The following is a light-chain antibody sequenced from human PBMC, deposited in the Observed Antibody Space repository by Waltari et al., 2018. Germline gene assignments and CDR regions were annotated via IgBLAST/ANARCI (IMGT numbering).Light chain of an antibody. CDR1: KLGDKY. CDR2: QNN. CDR3: QAWDSSTAHVV. V-gene: IGLV3-1*01. J-gene: IGLJ2*01. Sequence: SYELTQPPSVSVSPGQTASITCSGDKLGDKYASWYQQKPGQSPVVVIYQNNKRPSGIPERFSGSNSGNTATLTSSGTQAMDEADYYCQAWDSSTAHVVFGGGTKLTVL.